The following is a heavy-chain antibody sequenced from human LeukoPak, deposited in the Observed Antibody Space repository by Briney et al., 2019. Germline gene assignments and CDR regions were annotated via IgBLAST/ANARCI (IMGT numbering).Heavy chain of an antibody. CDR2: INSKNEK. D-gene: IGHD2-2*03. J-gene: IGHJ4*02. V-gene: IGHV2-5*01. CDR1: GFSLTTFGVG. CDR3: AHRRSGMGIVSFDS. Sequence: ESGPTLVNPTQTLTLTCTFSGFSLTTFGVGVGWIRQPPGKALEWLAFINSKNEKRYSPSLKTRLTITKDTSENQVVLIMTNMDTVDTATYYCAHRRSGMGIVSFDSWGQGTPVNVSS.